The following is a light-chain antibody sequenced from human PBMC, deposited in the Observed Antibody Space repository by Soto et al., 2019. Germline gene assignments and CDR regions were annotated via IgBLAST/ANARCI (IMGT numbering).Light chain of an antibody. CDR3: QQSYSTPYT. Sequence: DIQMTQSPSSLSASVGASVTITCRASQTFNKFLNWYQQKPGKAPKLLIYAASSLQGGVPSSFSGSGSGTDFTLTISSLQPEDVATYYCQQSYSTPYTFGQGTKLEIK. CDR2: AAS. V-gene: IGKV1-39*01. J-gene: IGKJ2*01. CDR1: QTFNKF.